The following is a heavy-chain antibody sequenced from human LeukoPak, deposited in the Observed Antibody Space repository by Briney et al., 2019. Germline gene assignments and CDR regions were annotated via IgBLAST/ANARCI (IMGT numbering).Heavy chain of an antibody. CDR2: IKSKSDGGAT. CDR1: GFTLSNAW. CDR3: ATGTYTYSSNY. J-gene: IGHJ4*02. D-gene: IGHD1-26*01. V-gene: IGHV3-15*01. Sequence: PGGSLRLSCVAPGFTLSNAWMSWVRQAPGKGLEWVGRIKSKSDGGATDYAAPVKGRFTISRDDSKNTLYLEMNSLKTEDAGVYYCATGTYTYSSNYWGQGTLVTVSS.